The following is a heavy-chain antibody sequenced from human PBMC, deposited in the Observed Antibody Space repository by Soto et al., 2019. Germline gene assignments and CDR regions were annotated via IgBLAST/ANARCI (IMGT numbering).Heavy chain of an antibody. J-gene: IGHJ4*02. CDR3: ARGPRVLRYFDWSHGDEFDY. V-gene: IGHV4-34*01. D-gene: IGHD3-9*01. CDR2: INHSGST. CDR1: GGSFSGYY. Sequence: PSETLSLTCAVYGGSFSGYYWSWIRQPPGKGLEWIGEINHSGSTNYNPSLKSRVTISVDTSKNQFSLKLSSVTAADTAVYYCARGPRVLRYFDWSHGDEFDYRGPGPLVTLSS.